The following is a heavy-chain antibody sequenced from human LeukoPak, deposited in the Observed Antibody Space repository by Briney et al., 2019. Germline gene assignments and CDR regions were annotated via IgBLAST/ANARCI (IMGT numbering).Heavy chain of an antibody. J-gene: IGHJ3*02. Sequence: ASVKVSCKASGYTFTSYGISWVRQAPGQGLEWMGWISAYNGNTNYAQKLQGRVIMTTDTSTSTAYMELRSLRSDDTAVYYCASTPGRHYYDSSGYFVRNDAFDIWGQGTMVTVSS. CDR2: ISAYNGNT. V-gene: IGHV1-18*01. CDR1: GYTFTSYG. D-gene: IGHD3-22*01. CDR3: ASTPGRHYYDSSGYFVRNDAFDI.